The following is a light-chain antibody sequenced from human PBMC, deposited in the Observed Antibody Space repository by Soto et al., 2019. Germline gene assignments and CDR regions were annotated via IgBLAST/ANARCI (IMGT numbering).Light chain of an antibody. CDR2: GAS. CDR1: QSVSSSY. J-gene: IGKJ1*01. Sequence: EIVLALKRGAVCWAAGESRSRWWRASQSVSSSYLAWYQQKPGQAPRLLIYGASSRATGIPDRFSGSGSGTDITLTISRLEPADPPVHYWKQYGRSPGKLGQGTKVDIK. CDR3: KQYGRSPGK. V-gene: IGKV3-20*01.